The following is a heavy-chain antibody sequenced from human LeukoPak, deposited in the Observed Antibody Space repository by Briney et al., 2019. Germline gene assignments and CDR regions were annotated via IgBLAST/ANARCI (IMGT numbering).Heavy chain of an antibody. V-gene: IGHV4-39*01. D-gene: IGHD3-16*02. CDR2: IYYSGST. Sequence: PSETLSLTCTVSGGSISSSSYYWGWIRQPPGKGLEWIGSIYYSGSTYYNPSLKSRVTISVDTSKDQFSLKLSSVTAADTAVYYCARAAGYDYVWGSYRLLGSASYYFDYWGQGTLVTVSS. CDR3: ARAAGYDYVWGSYRLLGSASYYFDY. J-gene: IGHJ4*02. CDR1: GGSISSSSYY.